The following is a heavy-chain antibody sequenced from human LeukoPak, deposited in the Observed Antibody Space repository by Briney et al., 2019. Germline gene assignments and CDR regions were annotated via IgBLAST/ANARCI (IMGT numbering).Heavy chain of an antibody. CDR2: IKTDGSDT. J-gene: IGHJ4*02. CDR3: ARVYVGSTTTNPYDY. CDR1: GFTFSDYW. D-gene: IGHD3-16*01. Sequence: LPGGSLRLSCAASGFTFSDYWMHWVRQAPGKGLVWVSRIKTDGSDTSYADSVKGRFTISRDNAKNTLYLRMNSLRAEDTAVYYCARVYVGSTTTNPYDYWGQGTLVTVSS. V-gene: IGHV3-74*01.